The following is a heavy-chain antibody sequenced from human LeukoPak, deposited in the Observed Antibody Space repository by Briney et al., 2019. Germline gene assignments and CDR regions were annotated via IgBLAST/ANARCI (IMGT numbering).Heavy chain of an antibody. D-gene: IGHD3-3*01. CDR1: GFTFSSYS. Sequence: GGSLRLSCAASGFTFSSYSLNWVRQAPGKGLEWISYISGTGSNIYYADSVKGRFTISRDNVKNSLYLQMNSLRAEDTAVYYCARPPRGIFGVLTMYYFDYWGQGALVTVSS. V-gene: IGHV3-48*01. J-gene: IGHJ4*02. CDR3: ARPPRGIFGVLTMYYFDY. CDR2: ISGTGSNI.